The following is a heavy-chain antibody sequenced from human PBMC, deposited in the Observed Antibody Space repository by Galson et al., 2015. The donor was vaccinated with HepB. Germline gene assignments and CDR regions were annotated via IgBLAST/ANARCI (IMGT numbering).Heavy chain of an antibody. CDR3: ARVPSNSGSYAREGNRDY. D-gene: IGHD1-26*01. CDR2: INPNSGGT. V-gene: IGHV1-2*02. CDR1: GYTFTGYY. J-gene: IGHJ4*02. Sequence: SVKVSCKASGYTFTGYYMHWVRQAPGQGLEWMGWINPNSGGTNYAQKFQGRVTMTRDTSISTAYMELSRLRSDDTAVYYCARVPSNSGSYAREGNRDYWGQGTLVTVSS.